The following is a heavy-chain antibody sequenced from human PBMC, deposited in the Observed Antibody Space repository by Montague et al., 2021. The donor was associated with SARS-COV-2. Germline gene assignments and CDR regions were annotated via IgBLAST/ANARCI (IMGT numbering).Heavy chain of an antibody. V-gene: IGHV4-59*01. CDR2: VFYSGST. J-gene: IGHJ6*02. CDR3: ARDIGGGGDMDV. Sequence: SETLSLTCTVSGGSINSNYWSWIRQPPGKGLEWIGNVFYSGSTNYNPSLKSRVTISVDTSKNQFSLKVSSVTAADTAVYFCARDIGGGGDMDVWGQGTTVSVSS. CDR1: GGSINSNY. D-gene: IGHD3-10*01.